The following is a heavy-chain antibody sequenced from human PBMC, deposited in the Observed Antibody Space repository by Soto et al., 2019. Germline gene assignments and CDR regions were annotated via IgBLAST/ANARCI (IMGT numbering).Heavy chain of an antibody. CDR3: ARGRTVSSIGPLLV. CDR2: VSPKSGNT. CDR1: GYTFFDYG. D-gene: IGHD1-1*01. J-gene: IGHJ1*01. V-gene: IGHV1-18*01. Sequence: QIQLVQSGAEVKKPGASVKVSCTASGYTFFDYGVSWGRQPPGQGLEWMGWVSPKSGNTDYARKVQSRVTMTTDTSTRTAYMELRGLRSDDTAVYYCARGRTVSSIGPLLVWGQGTLVSVSS.